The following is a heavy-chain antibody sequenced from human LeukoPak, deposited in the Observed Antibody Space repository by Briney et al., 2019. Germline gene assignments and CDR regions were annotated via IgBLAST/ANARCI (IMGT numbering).Heavy chain of an antibody. CDR3: ARIRTDSGYDYYSDY. V-gene: IGHV3-11*01. J-gene: IGHJ4*02. CDR1: GFTFSDYY. D-gene: IGHD5-12*01. Sequence: GGSLRLSCAASGFTFSDYYMTWIRQAPGKGLEWFSYISNGGTTIYYADSVKGRFTISRDNAKNSLYLQMNSLRAEDTAVYYCARIRTDSGYDYYSDYWGQGTLVTVSS. CDR2: ISNGGTTI.